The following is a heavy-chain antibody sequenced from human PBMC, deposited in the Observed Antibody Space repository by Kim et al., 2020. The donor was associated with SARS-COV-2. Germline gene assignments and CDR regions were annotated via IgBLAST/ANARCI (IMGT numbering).Heavy chain of an antibody. Sequence: GGSLRLSCAASGFTFSSYAMSWVRQAPGKGLEWVSAISGSGGSTYYADSVKGRFTISRDNSKNTLYLQMNSLRAEDTAVYYCAKAWGQYDFWSGLIDYWGQGTLVTVSS. J-gene: IGHJ4*02. D-gene: IGHD3-3*01. CDR2: ISGSGGST. CDR1: GFTFSSYA. V-gene: IGHV3-23*01. CDR3: AKAWGQYDFWSGLIDY.